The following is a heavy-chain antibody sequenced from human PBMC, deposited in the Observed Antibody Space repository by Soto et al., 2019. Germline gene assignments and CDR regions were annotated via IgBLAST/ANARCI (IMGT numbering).Heavy chain of an antibody. Sequence: QVQLVESXXXXXXXXXSLRLSCAASGFTFSSYAMHWVRQAPGKGLEWVAVISYDGSNKYYADSVKGRFTISRDNSKNTLYLQMNRLRAEDTAVYYCAREVWGYSSSSGFDYWGQGTLVTVSS. CDR3: AREVWGYSSSSGFDY. CDR2: ISYDGSNK. V-gene: IGHV3-30-3*01. CDR1: GFTFSSYA. D-gene: IGHD6-6*01. J-gene: IGHJ4*02.